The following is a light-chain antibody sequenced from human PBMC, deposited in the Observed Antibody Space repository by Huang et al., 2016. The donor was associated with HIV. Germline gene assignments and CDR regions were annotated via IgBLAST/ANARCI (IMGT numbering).Light chain of an antibody. CDR1: QSISTW. CDR2: EAS. V-gene: IGKV1-5*03. J-gene: IGKJ1*01. Sequence: DIQMTQSSSTLSASVGDRVTIACRASQSISTWLAWYQQKPGRAPHLLIYEASTLESGVPSRVSGGGSGTDFTLTISSLQPDDFATYYCQQYNSFPWTFGQGTKVEV. CDR3: QQYNSFPWT.